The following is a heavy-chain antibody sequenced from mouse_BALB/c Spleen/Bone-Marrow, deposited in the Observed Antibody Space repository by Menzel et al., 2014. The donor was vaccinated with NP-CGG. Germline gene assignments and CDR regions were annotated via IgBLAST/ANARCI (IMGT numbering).Heavy chain of an antibody. CDR2: IYPYNGGT. Sequence: DVKLQESGPELVKPGASVKISCKASGYTFXDYNMHWVKQSHGQSLEWIGYIYPYNGGTGYNQEFKSKATLTVDNSSSTAYMELRSLTSEDSAVYYWARIYDGYFLFDYWGQGTTLTVSS. CDR1: GYTFXDYN. J-gene: IGHJ2*01. V-gene: IGHV1S29*02. D-gene: IGHD2-3*01. CDR3: ARIYDGYFLFDY.